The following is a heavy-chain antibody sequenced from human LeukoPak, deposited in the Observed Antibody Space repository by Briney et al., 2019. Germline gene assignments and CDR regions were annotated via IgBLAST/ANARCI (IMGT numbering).Heavy chain of an antibody. J-gene: IGHJ4*02. CDR3: AKYYYDSSGYQAFDY. CDR1: GFTFSSYA. V-gene: IGHV3-23*01. CDR2: ISGSGGST. D-gene: IGHD3-22*01. Sequence: PGASLRLSCAASGFTFSSYAMSWVRQAPGKGLEWVSAISGSGGSTYYADSVKGRFTISRDNSKNTLYLQMNSLRAEDTAVYYCAKYYYDSSGYQAFDYWGQGTLVTVSS.